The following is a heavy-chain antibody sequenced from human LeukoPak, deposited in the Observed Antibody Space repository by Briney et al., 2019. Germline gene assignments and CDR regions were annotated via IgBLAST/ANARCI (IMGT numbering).Heavy chain of an antibody. D-gene: IGHD6-19*01. V-gene: IGHV4-34*01. J-gene: IGHJ4*02. CDR2: INHSGST. CDR1: GGSFSGYY. Sequence: SETLSLTCAVYGGSFSGYYWSWIRQPPGKGLEWIGEINHSGSTNYNPSLKSRVTISVDTSKNQFSLKLRSVTAADTAVYYCARGKYSSGWYLDYWGQGILVTVSS. CDR3: ARGKYSSGWYLDY.